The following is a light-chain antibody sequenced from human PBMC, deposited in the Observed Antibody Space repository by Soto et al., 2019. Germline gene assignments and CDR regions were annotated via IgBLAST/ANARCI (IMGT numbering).Light chain of an antibody. Sequence: ILMTQSPATLSVSPGERATLSCRASQSVSNNLAWYQQKPGQAPRLLIYDASTRATGIPARFSGSGSGTEFTLTNSGLQSEDFAVYYCQQYNNWPPWTFGQGTKVDIK. CDR3: QQYNNWPPWT. CDR2: DAS. CDR1: QSVSNN. V-gene: IGKV3-15*01. J-gene: IGKJ1*01.